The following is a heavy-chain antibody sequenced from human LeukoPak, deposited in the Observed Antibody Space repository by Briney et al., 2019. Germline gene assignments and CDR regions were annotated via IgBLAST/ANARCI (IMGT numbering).Heavy chain of an antibody. CDR1: GFTFRSYE. CDR2: ISSSSTYI. D-gene: IGHD4-17*01. J-gene: IGHJ4*02. CDR3: AKVRCGPTVFDY. V-gene: IGHV3-21*04. Sequence: GGSLRLSCAASGFTFRSYEMNWVRQAPGKGLEWVSSISSSSTYINYADPVKGRFTTSRDNAKNSLYLQINSLRAEDTAVYYWAKVRCGPTVFDYWGQGTLVTVSS.